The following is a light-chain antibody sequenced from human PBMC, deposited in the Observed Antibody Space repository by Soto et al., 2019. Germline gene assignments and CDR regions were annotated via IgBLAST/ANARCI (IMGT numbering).Light chain of an antibody. J-gene: IGLJ2*01. Sequence: QSALTQPASVSGSPGQSITISCTGTSSDVGSYNLVSWYQQHPGKAPKLMIYEGSKRPSGVSNRFSGSKSGNTASLTISGLQAEDEADYYGCSYAGSSTCEGVVFGGGTKLTVL. CDR1: SSDVGSYNL. CDR2: EGS. V-gene: IGLV2-23*01. CDR3: CSYAGSSTCEGVV.